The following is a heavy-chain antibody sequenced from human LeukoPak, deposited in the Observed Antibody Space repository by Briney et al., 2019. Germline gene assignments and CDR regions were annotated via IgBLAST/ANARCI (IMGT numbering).Heavy chain of an antibody. CDR3: ARGYNFHIFTGYSIPFDY. Sequence: ASVKVSCKASGYTFTSYYMHWVRQAPGQGLEWMGIINPSGGSTSYAQKFQGRVTMTRDTSTSTVYMELSSLRSEDTAVYYCARGYNFHIFTGYSIPFDYWGQGTLVTVSS. CDR2: INPSGGST. D-gene: IGHD3-9*01. J-gene: IGHJ4*02. V-gene: IGHV1-46*01. CDR1: GYTFTSYY.